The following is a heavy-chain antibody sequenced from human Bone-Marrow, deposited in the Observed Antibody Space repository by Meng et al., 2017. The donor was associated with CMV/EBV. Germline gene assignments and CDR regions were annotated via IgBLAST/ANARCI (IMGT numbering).Heavy chain of an antibody. CDR1: GFTFTSYA. D-gene: IGHD6-6*01. CDR3: AKPYSSSINRYFDY. CDR2: ISGSAVNT. J-gene: IGHJ4*02. V-gene: IGHV3-23*01. Sequence: GGSLRLSGAASGFTFTSYAMSWVRQAPGKGLEWVSAISGSAVNTYYGDYVKGRFTISRDNSKNTLYLQMNSLRTEDTAVYYCAKPYSSSINRYFDYCGQGTLVTVSS.